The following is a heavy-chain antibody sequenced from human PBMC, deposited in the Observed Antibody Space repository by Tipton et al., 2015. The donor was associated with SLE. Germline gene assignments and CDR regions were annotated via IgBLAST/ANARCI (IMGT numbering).Heavy chain of an antibody. V-gene: IGHV2-5*01. Sequence: LVKPTQTLTLTCTFSGFSLSTSGVGVGWIRQPPGKALEWLALIYWNDDKRYSPSLKSRLTITKDTSKNQVVLTMTNMDPVDTATYYCAHAYGRGDFWSGYYSYYFDYWGQGTLVTVSS. CDR1: GFSLSTSGVG. D-gene: IGHD3-3*01. CDR2: IYWNDDK. J-gene: IGHJ4*02. CDR3: AHAYGRGDFWSGYYSYYFDY.